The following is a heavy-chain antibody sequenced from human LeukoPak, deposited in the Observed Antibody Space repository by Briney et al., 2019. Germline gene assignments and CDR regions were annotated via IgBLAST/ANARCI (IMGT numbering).Heavy chain of an antibody. CDR2: TSSSDAGT. Sequence: PRGSLRLSCAASGFTLSTYAMSWVRQTPGKGLEWVAATSSSDAGTYHADSVRGRSTISRDNSKNTPYLQMNSLRAEDAAVYFCAKAPVTSCRGAYCYPFDSWGQGTLVTVSS. CDR3: AKAPVTSCRGAYCYPFDS. V-gene: IGHV3-23*01. CDR1: GFTLSTYA. D-gene: IGHD2-21*01. J-gene: IGHJ4*02.